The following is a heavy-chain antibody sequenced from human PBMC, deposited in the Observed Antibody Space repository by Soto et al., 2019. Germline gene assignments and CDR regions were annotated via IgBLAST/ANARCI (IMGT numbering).Heavy chain of an antibody. J-gene: IGHJ5*02. CDR3: ARVTRIAAHRPFDP. CDR2: INSDGSST. V-gene: IGHV3-74*01. CDR1: GFTFSSYW. Sequence: GGSLRLSCASSGFTFSSYWMHWVRQAPGKGLVWVSRINSDGSSTSYADSVKGRFTISRDNAKNTLYLQMNSLRAEDTAVYYCARVTRIAAHRPFDPWDQGTLVTVSS. D-gene: IGHD6-6*01.